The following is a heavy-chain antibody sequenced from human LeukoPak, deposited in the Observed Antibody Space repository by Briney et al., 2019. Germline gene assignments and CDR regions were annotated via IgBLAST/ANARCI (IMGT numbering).Heavy chain of an antibody. CDR2: IYYSGST. J-gene: IGHJ2*01. V-gene: IGHV4-39*01. Sequence: SETLSLTCTVSGGSISSSSSYWGWIRQPPGKGLEWLGSIYYSGSTYYNPSLKSRVTISVDTSKNQFSLKLSSVTAADTAVYYCARRPYYGDYGYFDLWGRGTLVTVSS. CDR3: ARRPYYGDYGYFDL. D-gene: IGHD4-17*01. CDR1: GGSISSSSSY.